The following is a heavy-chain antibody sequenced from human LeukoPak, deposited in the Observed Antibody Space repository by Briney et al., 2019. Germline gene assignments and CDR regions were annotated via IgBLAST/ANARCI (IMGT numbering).Heavy chain of an antibody. D-gene: IGHD6-6*01. CDR3: ARDSASFYYYYMDV. CDR2: ISAYNGNT. V-gene: IGHV1-18*01. CDR1: GYTFTSYG. J-gene: IGHJ6*03. Sequence: ASVKVSCKASGYTFTSYGISWVRQAPGQGLEWMGWISAYNGNTNYAQKLQGRVTMTTDTSTSTAYMELRSLRSDDTAVYYCARDSASFYYYYMDVWGKGTTVTVSS.